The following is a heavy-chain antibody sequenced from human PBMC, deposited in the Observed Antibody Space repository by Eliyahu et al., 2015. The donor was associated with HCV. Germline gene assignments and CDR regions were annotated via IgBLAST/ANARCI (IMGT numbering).Heavy chain of an antibody. CDR3: ARELRWVGATLFDY. Sequence: QVQLQQWGAGLLKPSETLSLTCAVYGGSFSGYYWSWIRQPPGKGLEWIGEINHSGSTNYNPSLKSRVTISVDTSKNQFSLKLSSVTAADTAVYYCARELRWVGATLFDYWGQGTLVTVSS. CDR1: GGSFSGYY. CDR2: INHSGST. V-gene: IGHV4-34*01. D-gene: IGHD1-26*01. J-gene: IGHJ4*02.